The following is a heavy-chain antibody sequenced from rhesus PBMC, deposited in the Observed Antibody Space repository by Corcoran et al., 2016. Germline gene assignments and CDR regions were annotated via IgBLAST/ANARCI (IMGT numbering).Heavy chain of an antibody. CDR1: GGSVSRTY. V-gene: IGHV4-147*01. J-gene: IGHJ5-1*01. Sequence: QVQLQESGPGLVKPSETLSLTCAVSGGSVSRTYCSLIRQSPGKGLEWIGYIYGGTGSTSYNPSLKSRVTISTDTSKNQFSLNLSSVTAADTAVYFCARYANFGFDVWGPGVLVTVSS. CDR3: ARYANFGFDV. D-gene: IGHD4-17*01. CDR2: IYGGTGST.